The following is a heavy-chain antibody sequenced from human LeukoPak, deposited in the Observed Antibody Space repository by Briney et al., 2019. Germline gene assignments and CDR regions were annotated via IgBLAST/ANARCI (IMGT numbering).Heavy chain of an antibody. CDR2: IFHSGST. V-gene: IGHV4-34*01. J-gene: IGHJ4*02. D-gene: IGHD2-21*02. CDR3: ARGGFYCGGDCYVDY. CDR1: GRSFSPYY. Sequence: PSETLSLTCAVYGRSFSPYYWSWIPPPPGKGLEWIGEIFHSGSTNYNPSLKSRVTISVDTSKNQFSLRLSSVTAADTAVYYCARGGFYCGGDCYVDYWGQGTLVTVSS.